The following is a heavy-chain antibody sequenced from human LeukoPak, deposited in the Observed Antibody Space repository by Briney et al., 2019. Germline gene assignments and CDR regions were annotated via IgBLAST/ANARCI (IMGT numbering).Heavy chain of an antibody. CDR3: ARFYGSGHYFDY. D-gene: IGHD3-10*01. Sequence: PSETLSLTCAVYGGSFSGYYWSWIRQPPGKGLEWIGEINHSGSTNYNPSLKSRVTISVDTSKNQFSLQLSSVTAADTAVYYCARFYGSGHYFDYWGQGTLVTVSS. V-gene: IGHV4-34*01. CDR1: GGSFSGYY. J-gene: IGHJ4*02. CDR2: INHSGST.